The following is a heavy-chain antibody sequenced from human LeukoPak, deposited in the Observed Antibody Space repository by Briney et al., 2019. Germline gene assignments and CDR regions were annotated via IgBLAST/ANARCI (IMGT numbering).Heavy chain of an antibody. CDR3: AKGGYYNSSAACDY. CDR2: ISGSGGST. Sequence: PGGSLRLSCAASGFTFSSYGMSWVRQAPGKGLEWVSAISGSGGSTYYADSVKGRFTISRDNSKNTLYLQMNSLRAEDTAVYYCAKGGYYNSSAACDYWGQGTLVTVSS. CDR1: GFTFSSYG. D-gene: IGHD3-22*01. V-gene: IGHV3-23*01. J-gene: IGHJ4*02.